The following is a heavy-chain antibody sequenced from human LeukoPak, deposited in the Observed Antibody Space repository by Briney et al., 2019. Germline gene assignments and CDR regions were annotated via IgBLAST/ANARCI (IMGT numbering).Heavy chain of an antibody. V-gene: IGHV3-74*01. CDR2: INSDGSST. CDR3: ARVNYGDHGDY. D-gene: IGHD4-17*01. J-gene: IGHJ4*02. CDR1: GFTFSSYW. Sequence: PGGSLRLSCAASGFTFSSYWMHWVRQAPGKGLVWVSRINSDGSSTSYADSVKGRFTISRDNAKNTLYLQMNSLRAEDTAVYHCARVNYGDHGDYWGQGTLVTVSS.